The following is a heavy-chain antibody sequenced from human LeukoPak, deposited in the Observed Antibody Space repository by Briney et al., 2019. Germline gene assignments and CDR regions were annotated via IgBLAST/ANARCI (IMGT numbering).Heavy chain of an antibody. V-gene: IGHV1-2*02. CDR2: INPNSGGT. CDR3: ARASDYYDSSGYYYYFDY. D-gene: IGHD3-22*01. CDR1: GGTFSSYA. Sequence: GASVKVSCKASGGTFSSYAISWVRQAPGQGLEWMGWINPNSGGTNYAQKFQGRVTMTRDTSISTAYMELSRLRSDDTAVYYCARASDYYDSSGYYYYFDYWGQGTLVTVSS. J-gene: IGHJ4*02.